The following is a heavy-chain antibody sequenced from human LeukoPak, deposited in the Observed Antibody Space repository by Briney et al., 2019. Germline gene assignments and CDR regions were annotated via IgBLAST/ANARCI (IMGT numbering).Heavy chain of an antibody. J-gene: IGHJ3*02. CDR1: EFTFSNYV. Sequence: GGSLRLSCAASEFTFSNYVMTWVRQAPGKGLEWVSAITGGGDRTYSADSVKGRFTISRDNSKNTLYLQTNSLRAEDTAIYYCAKDLVGTIPDAFDIWGRGTMVTVSS. D-gene: IGHD2-21*01. CDR2: ITGGGDRT. CDR3: AKDLVGTIPDAFDI. V-gene: IGHV3-23*01.